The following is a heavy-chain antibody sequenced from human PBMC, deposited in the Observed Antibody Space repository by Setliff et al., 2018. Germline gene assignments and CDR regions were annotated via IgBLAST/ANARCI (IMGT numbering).Heavy chain of an antibody. V-gene: IGHV4-4*07. CDR3: DRGEQWLDPPGYYYMDV. Sequence: SETLSLTCTVSGGSISSYYWSWIRQPAGKGLEWIGHIYIGGSANYNPSLKSRVTMSIDTSKNQFSLKLNSVTAADTAVYYCDRGEQWLDPPGYYYMDVWAKGTTVTVSS. J-gene: IGHJ6*03. CDR1: GGSISSYY. D-gene: IGHD6-19*01. CDR2: IYIGGSA.